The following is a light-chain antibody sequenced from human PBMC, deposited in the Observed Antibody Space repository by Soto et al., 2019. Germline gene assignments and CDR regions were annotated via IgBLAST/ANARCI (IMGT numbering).Light chain of an antibody. V-gene: IGLV2-8*01. J-gene: IGLJ1*01. CDR3: SSYGGSNNGV. CDR2: EVS. Sequence: QSVLTQPPSASGSPGQSVTISCTGTSTDVGGYNFVSWYQQHPGKAPKLMIYEVSKRPSGVPDRFSGSKSGNTASLTVSGLQAEDEADYYCSSYGGSNNGVLGTGTKVTVL. CDR1: STDVGGYNF.